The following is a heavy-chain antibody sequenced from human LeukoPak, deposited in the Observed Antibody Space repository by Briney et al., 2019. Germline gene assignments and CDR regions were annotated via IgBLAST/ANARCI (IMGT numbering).Heavy chain of an antibody. CDR3: ARNRGTFVELMFDI. CDR2: INHDGRI. V-gene: IGHV4-34*01. D-gene: IGHD1-1*01. CDR1: GGSLSGYY. J-gene: IGHJ3*02. Sequence: PSETLSLTCAVSGGSLSGYYWGWIRQPPGKGLEWIGEINHDGRINYHSSLKSRLTLSVDTTKNQFSLKLSSVTAADTAVYYRARNRGTFVELMFDIWGLGTMVTVSS.